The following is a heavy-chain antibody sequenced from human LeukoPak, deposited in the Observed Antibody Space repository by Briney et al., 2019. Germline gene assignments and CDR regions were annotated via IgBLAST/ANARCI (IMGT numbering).Heavy chain of an antibody. D-gene: IGHD1-1*01. Sequence: PSETLSLTCTISRGSISAYYWSWIRQPPGKGLEWIGYISTSWGTNYNPSLKSRVTISADTSQTQFSLNLSSVTAADTAVYYCARRRTTGTTGYFDTWGQGTLVTVSS. V-gene: IGHV4-4*09. CDR1: RGSISAYY. J-gene: IGHJ4*02. CDR3: ARRRTTGTTGYFDT. CDR2: ISTSWGT.